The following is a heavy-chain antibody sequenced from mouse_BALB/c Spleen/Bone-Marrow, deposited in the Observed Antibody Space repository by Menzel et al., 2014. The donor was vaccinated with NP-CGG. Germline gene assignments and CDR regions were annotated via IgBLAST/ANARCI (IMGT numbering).Heavy chain of an antibody. CDR1: GYAFSTYW. Sequence: QVQLKQSGAELVRPGSSVKISCKASGYAFSTYWMNWAKQRPGQGLEWIGRIYPGDGDTNYNEKFKGKATLTADKSSSTASIQLSSLTSEDSAVYFCARVGFSFDYWGQGTTLTVSS. V-gene: IGHV1-80*01. J-gene: IGHJ2*01. CDR3: ARVGFSFDY. D-gene: IGHD3-1*01. CDR2: IYPGDGDT.